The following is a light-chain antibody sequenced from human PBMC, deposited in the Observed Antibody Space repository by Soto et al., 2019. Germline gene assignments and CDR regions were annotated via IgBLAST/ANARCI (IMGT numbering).Light chain of an antibody. J-gene: IGKJ1*01. Sequence: EIVLTLSPTTLSVSPGERATLSCRASQSVSSSYLAWYQQKPDQAPRLLIYGASTRATGIPDRFSGSGSGTEFTLTISRLESEDFAVYYCQQYGSSPPAFGQGTKV. CDR1: QSVSSSY. V-gene: IGKV3-20*01. CDR2: GAS. CDR3: QQYGSSPPA.